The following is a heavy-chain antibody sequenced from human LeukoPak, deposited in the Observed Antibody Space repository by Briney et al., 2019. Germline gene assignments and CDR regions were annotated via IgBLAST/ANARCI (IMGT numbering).Heavy chain of an antibody. CDR2: ISAYNGNT. V-gene: IGHV1-18*01. Sequence: ASVKVSCKASGYTFTSYGISWVRQAPGQGLEWMGWISAYNGNTNYAQKLQGRVTMTTDTSTSTAYMELRSLRSDDTAVYYCARDWRGYSGYERLPHYYWGQGTLVTVSS. D-gene: IGHD5-12*01. CDR1: GYTFTSYG. CDR3: ARDWRGYSGYERLPHYY. J-gene: IGHJ4*02.